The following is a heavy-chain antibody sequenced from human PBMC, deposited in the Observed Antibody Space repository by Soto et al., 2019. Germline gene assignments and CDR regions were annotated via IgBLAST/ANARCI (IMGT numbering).Heavy chain of an antibody. J-gene: IGHJ4*02. V-gene: IGHV3-30*18. CDR1: GFTFSSYG. D-gene: IGHD1-26*01. Sequence: GSLRLSCAASGFTFSSYGMHWVRQAPGKGLEWVAVISYDGSNKYYADSVKGRFTISRDNSKNTLYLQMNSLRAEDTAVYYCANNKVGATLDYWGQGTLVTSPQ. CDR2: ISYDGSNK. CDR3: ANNKVGATLDY.